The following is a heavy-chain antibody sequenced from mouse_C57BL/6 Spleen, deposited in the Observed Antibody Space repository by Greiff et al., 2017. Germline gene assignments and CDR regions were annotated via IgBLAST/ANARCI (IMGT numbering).Heavy chain of an antibody. CDR1: GYTFTSYW. J-gene: IGHJ1*03. V-gene: IGHV1-72*01. CDR2: IDPNSGGT. D-gene: IGHD2-4*01. CDR3: ARSGYDYDGGYFDV. Sequence: QVQLQQPGAELVKPGASVKLSCKASGYTFTSYWMHWVKQRPGRGLEWIGRIDPNSGGTKYTEKFKSKATLTVDKPSSTAYMQLSSLTSEDSAVYYCARSGYDYDGGYFDVWGTGTTVTVSS.